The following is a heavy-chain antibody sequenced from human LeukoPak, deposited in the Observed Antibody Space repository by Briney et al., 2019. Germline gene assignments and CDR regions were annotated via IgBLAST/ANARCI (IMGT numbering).Heavy chain of an antibody. CDR2: IKEDGSEK. Sequence: GGSLRLSCAASGFAFNTYWMSWVRQAPGKGLEWVANIKEDGSEKRYVDSVRGRFTISRDNAKKSLYLEINSVRAEDTAVYYCARDGWGSSWYSPITDYWGQGTLVTVSS. J-gene: IGHJ4*02. CDR1: GFAFNTYW. D-gene: IGHD6-13*01. V-gene: IGHV3-7*01. CDR3: ARDGWGSSWYSPITDY.